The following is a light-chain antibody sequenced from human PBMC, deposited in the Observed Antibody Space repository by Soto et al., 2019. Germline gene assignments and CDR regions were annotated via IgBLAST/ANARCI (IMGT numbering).Light chain of an antibody. V-gene: IGKV1-5*03. J-gene: IGKJ1*01. Sequence: DIHVTQSPATLAASICHGITITCRASQNIYTWLAWYQQKPGKAPKLLIYEASSLETGVPSRFSGSGSGTEFTLTISSLQPDDFATYYCQQYNTFWTFGQGTKVDIK. CDR3: QQYNTFWT. CDR1: QNIYTW. CDR2: EAS.